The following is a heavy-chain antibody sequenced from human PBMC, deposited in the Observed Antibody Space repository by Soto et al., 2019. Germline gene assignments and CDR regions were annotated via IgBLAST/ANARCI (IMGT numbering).Heavy chain of an antibody. Sequence: SETLSLTCTVSGGSISSNNYHWGWIRQPPGKGLDWIGTIYYSRSTYYNPSLKSRVTISVDRSKNQFSLKLSSVTAADTAVYYCARAEGGILDYWGQGTXVTVSS. CDR1: GGSISSNNYH. CDR2: IYYSRST. V-gene: IGHV4-39*07. CDR3: ARAEGGILDY. J-gene: IGHJ4*02.